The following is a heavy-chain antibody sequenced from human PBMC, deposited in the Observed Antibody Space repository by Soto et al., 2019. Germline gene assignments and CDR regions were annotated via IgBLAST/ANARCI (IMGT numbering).Heavy chain of an antibody. Sequence: PSETLSLTCTVSGGSISSSSYYWGWIRQPPGKGLEWIGSIYYSGSTYYNPSLKSRVTISVDTSKNQFSLKLSSVTAADTAVYYCARTSGYEWPEYNWFDPWGQGTLVTVSS. J-gene: IGHJ5*02. CDR2: IYYSGST. D-gene: IGHD5-12*01. CDR3: ARTSGYEWPEYNWFDP. V-gene: IGHV4-39*01. CDR1: GGSISSSSYY.